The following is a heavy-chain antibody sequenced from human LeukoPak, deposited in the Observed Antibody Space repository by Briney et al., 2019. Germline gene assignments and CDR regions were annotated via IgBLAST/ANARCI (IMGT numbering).Heavy chain of an antibody. CDR1: GYTFTGYY. D-gene: IGHD6-19*01. CDR2: INPNSGGT. J-gene: IGHJ4*02. CDR3: VNTGYSSXXXLSEY. V-gene: IGHV1-2*02. Sequence: ASVKVSCKASGYTFTGYYMHWVRQAPGQGLEWMGWINPNSGGTNYAQKFQGRVTMTRDTSISTAYMELSRLRSDDTAVYYCVNTGYSSXXXLSEYWGQGTLVTVSS.